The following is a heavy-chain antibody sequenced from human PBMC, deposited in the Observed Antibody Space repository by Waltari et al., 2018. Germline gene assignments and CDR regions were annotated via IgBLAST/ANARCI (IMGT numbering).Heavy chain of an antibody. CDR1: GYSISSGYY. Sequence: QVQLQESGPGLVKPSETLSLTCAVSGYSISSGYYWGWIRQPPGKGVEWLGSIYPSGSTYYNPALKSRVTISVDTSKNQFSLKLSSVTAADTAVYYCARHGGDYYYYYMDVWGKGTTVTVSS. CDR3: ARHGGDYYYYYMDV. CDR2: IYPSGST. J-gene: IGHJ6*03. D-gene: IGHD4-17*01. V-gene: IGHV4-38-2*01.